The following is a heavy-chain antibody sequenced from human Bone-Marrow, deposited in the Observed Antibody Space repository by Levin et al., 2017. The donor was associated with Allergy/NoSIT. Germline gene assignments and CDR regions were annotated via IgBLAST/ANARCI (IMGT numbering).Heavy chain of an antibody. CDR1: GFTFRDYY. CDR2: IDASGTII. Sequence: GESLKISCAASGFTFRDYYFAWIRQAPGKGLEWISYIDASGTIIYYADSVKGRFTISRDDAKNSVHLQMYSLTAEDTAMYYCAREGRGTYYLALNGYFGYWGQGTLVTVSS. J-gene: IGHJ4*02. V-gene: IGHV3-11*01. D-gene: IGHD2-8*01. CDR3: AREGRGTYYLALNGYFGY.